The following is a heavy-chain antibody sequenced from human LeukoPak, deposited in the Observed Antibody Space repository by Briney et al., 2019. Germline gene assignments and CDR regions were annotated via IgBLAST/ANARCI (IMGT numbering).Heavy chain of an antibody. CDR2: IYYSGST. CDR3: GRHLYGSGSSRGFDY. J-gene: IGHJ4*02. D-gene: IGHD3-10*01. V-gene: IGHV4-59*08. CDR1: GGSISSYY. Sequence: SETLSLTCTVSGGSISSYYWSWIRQPPGKGLEWIGYIYYSGSTNYNPSLKSRVTISVVTSKNQFPLKLSSVTAADTAVYYCGRHLYGSGSSRGFDYWGQGTLVTVSS.